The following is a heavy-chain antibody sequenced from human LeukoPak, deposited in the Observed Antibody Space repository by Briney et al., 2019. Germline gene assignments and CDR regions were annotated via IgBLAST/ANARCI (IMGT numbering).Heavy chain of an antibody. CDR1: GGSFSGYY. J-gene: IGHJ3*02. CDR3: ARRRDSSGYYYRLDDAFDI. D-gene: IGHD3-22*01. V-gene: IGHV4-34*01. CDR2: INHSGST. Sequence: SETLSLTCAVYGGSFSGYYWSWIRQPPGKGLEWIGEINHSGSTNYNPSHKSRVTISVDTSKNQFSLKLSSVTAADTAVYYCARRRDSSGYYYRLDDAFDIWGQGTMVTVSS.